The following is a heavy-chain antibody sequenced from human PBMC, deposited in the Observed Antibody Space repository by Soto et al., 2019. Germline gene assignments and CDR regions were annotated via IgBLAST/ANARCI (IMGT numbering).Heavy chain of an antibody. J-gene: IGHJ5*02. D-gene: IGHD3-10*01. CDR3: ALTIVRGVTWLGVSSFDP. CDR1: GFSLSTSGVG. CDR2: IYWNDDK. Sequence: QLTLKESGPTLVKPTQTLTLTCTFSGFSLSTSGVGVGWIRQPPGKALEWLALIYWNDDKRYSPSLKSRLTITKDTSKNQVVLTMTNMDPVDTATYYCALTIVRGVTWLGVSSFDPWGQGTLVTVSS. V-gene: IGHV2-5*01.